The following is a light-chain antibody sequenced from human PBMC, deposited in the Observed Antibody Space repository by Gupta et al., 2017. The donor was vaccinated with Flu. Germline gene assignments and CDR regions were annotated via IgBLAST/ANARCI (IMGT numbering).Light chain of an antibody. CDR3: QAWDSSTANVV. CDR2: QDS. CDR1: KLGDKY. J-gene: IGLJ2*01. Sequence: SYALTQPPSVSVSPGQTASITCSGAKLGDKYACWYQQKPGQAPVLVIYQDSKRRSGIPARFSGSNSGTTATLTISGPQARDEADYYCQAWDSSTANVVFGGGTKLTVL. V-gene: IGLV3-1*01.